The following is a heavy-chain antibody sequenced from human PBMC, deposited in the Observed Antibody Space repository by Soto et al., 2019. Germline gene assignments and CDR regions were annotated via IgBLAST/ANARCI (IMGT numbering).Heavy chain of an antibody. V-gene: IGHV1-2*02. CDR1: GYTFTGYY. CDR2: INPNSGGT. J-gene: IGHJ4*02. CDR3: ARASGYSIRYYFDY. D-gene: IGHD3-3*01. Sequence: VASVKVSCKASGYTFTGYYMHWVRQAPGQGLEWMGWINPNSGGTNYAQKFQGRVTMTRDTSISTAYMELSRLRSDDTAVYYCARASGYSIRYYFDYWGQGTLVTVSS.